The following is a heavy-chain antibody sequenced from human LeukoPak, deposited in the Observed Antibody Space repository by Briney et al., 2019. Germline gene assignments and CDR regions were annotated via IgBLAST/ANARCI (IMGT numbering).Heavy chain of an antibody. J-gene: IGHJ4*02. CDR3: ARGVSSRRISSWFFAY. V-gene: IGHV1-8*01. D-gene: IGHD6-13*01. Sequence: ASVKVSCKASGYTFTSYDINWVRQAPGQGLEWMGWMNPNSGNTDYAQKFQGRVTMTRNNSKSTAYMELSSLRSEATAVYSCARGVSSRRISSWFFAYWGQGTLVPVSS. CDR1: GYTFTSYD. CDR2: MNPNSGNT.